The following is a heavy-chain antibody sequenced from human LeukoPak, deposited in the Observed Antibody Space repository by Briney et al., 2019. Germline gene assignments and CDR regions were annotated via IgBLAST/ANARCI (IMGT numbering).Heavy chain of an antibody. Sequence: VASVNDTCMASRYTFPGYLMHSPRQAPGQGVEWMGWINPNSGGTNYAQKFQGRVTMTRDTSISTAYMELSRLRSDDTAVYYCASAGGSGSYSSWGQGTLVTVSS. V-gene: IGHV1-2*02. CDR2: INPNSGGT. CDR1: RYTFPGYL. CDR3: ASAGGSGSYSS. J-gene: IGHJ4*02. D-gene: IGHD1-26*01.